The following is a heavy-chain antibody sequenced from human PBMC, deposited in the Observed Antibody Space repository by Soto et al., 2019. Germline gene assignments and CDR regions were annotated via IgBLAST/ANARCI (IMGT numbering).Heavy chain of an antibody. CDR2: IYYSGST. CDR3: ARASPVVTDV. J-gene: IGHJ6*02. V-gene: IGHV4-30-4*01. Sequence: QVQLQESGPGLVKPSQTLSLTCTVSGGSISSGDYYWSWIRQPPGKGLEWIGYIYYSGSTYYNPSPKSRVTISVDTSKNHFSLKLRSVTAADPAVYDCARASPVVTDVWGQGTTVTVSS. D-gene: IGHD5-18*01. CDR1: GGSISSGDYY.